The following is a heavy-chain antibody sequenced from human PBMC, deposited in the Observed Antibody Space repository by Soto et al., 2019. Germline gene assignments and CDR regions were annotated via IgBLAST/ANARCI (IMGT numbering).Heavy chain of an antibody. D-gene: IGHD5-18*01. J-gene: IGHJ4*02. Sequence: QITLKESGPPLVKPTQTLTLTCTFSGFSLSTSGGGVGWIRPPPGEALEWLALIYWDDDKRHSPSLKTTLTITKDTSNNQVVLTMTNMDPVDTATYCCEYSGVGVWVYGYGCFDYRGQGTLVTVSA. V-gene: IGHV2-5*02. CDR3: EYSGVGVWVYGYGCFDY. CDR2: IYWDDDK. CDR1: GFSLSTSGGG.